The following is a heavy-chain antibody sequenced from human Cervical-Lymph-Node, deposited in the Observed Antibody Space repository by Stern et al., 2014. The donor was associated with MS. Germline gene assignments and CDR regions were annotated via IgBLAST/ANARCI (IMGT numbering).Heavy chain of an antibody. CDR2: ILYDGSNT. Sequence: QVQLVQSGGGVVQPGRSLRLSCAASGFTFSSYGMHWVRKAPGKGLEWVAVILYDGSNTYYAASVKGRLTLSRDNSKNTLYLQMKSLRAEDTAVYYCARSSSPSPYYYYGMDVWGQGTTVTVSS. D-gene: IGHD6-13*01. J-gene: IGHJ6*02. CDR1: GFTFSSYG. CDR3: ARSSSPSPYYYYGMDV. V-gene: IGHV3-33*01.